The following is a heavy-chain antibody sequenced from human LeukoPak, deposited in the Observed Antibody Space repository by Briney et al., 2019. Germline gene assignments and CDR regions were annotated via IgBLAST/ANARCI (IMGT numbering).Heavy chain of an antibody. CDR1: GFTFSSYS. D-gene: IGHD5-18*01. J-gene: IGHJ5*02. CDR2: IISSSSTI. Sequence: GGSLRPSCAASGFTFSSYSMNWVRQAPGKGLEWVSYIISSSSTIYYADSVKGRFTISRDNAKNSLYLQMNSLRAEDTAVYYCARAKGTAMIKGHWFDPWGQGTLVTVSS. V-gene: IGHV3-48*04. CDR3: ARAKGTAMIKGHWFDP.